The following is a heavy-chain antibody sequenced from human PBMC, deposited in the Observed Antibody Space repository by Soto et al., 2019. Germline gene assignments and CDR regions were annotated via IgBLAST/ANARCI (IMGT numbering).Heavy chain of an antibody. CDR1: GASVSSYY. Sequence: SETLSLTCSVSGASVSSYYWSWVRQPPGKGLEWIGYIYYIGAYNYNPSLKSRVTISVDTSKNQFSLKLTSVTAADTAVYYCARTPESRDWLDPWGQGTLVTVS. CDR3: ARTPESRDWLDP. V-gene: IGHV4-59*02. J-gene: IGHJ5*02. CDR2: IYYIGAY. D-gene: IGHD2-15*01.